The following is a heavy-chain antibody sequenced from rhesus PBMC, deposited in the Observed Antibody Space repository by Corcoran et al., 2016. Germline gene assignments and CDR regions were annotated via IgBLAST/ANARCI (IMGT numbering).Heavy chain of an antibody. CDR2: IKSKSNNYEP. CDR1: GFSFSRYV. J-gene: IGHJ4*01. V-gene: IGHV3-118*01. CDR3: ADNWSAQY. D-gene: IGHD1-26*01. Sequence: EVQLVASGGGLVQPGGSMRLSCAASGFSFSRYVMHWVRLAFRKGLEWVGRIKSKSNNYEPGYAASVKGRFTISRDDAKNTAYLQMNSLKTEDTAVYYCADNWSAQYWGQGVLITVSS.